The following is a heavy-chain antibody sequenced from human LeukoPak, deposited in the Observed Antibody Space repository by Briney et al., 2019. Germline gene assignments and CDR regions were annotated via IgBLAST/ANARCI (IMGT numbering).Heavy chain of an antibody. Sequence: PSETLSLTCTVSGGSISSYYWSWIRQPPGKGLEWIGYIYYSGSTNYNPSLKSRVTISVDTSKNQFSLKLSSMTAADTAVYYCAREYDYDSSGYYSSFDYWGQGALVTVSS. J-gene: IGHJ4*02. CDR1: GGSISSYY. CDR3: AREYDYDSSGYYSSFDY. CDR2: IYYSGST. D-gene: IGHD3-22*01. V-gene: IGHV4-59*12.